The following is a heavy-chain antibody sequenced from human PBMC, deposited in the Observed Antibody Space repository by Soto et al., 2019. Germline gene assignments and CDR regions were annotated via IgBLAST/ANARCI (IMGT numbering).Heavy chain of an antibody. CDR3: ARVVIGYCSGGSCYSGAVDI. D-gene: IGHD2-15*01. J-gene: IGHJ3*02. CDR1: GYTFTSYG. V-gene: IGHV1-18*01. CDR2: ISAYNGNT. Sequence: AASVKVSCKASGYTFTSYGISWVRQAPGQGLEWMGWISAYNGNTNYAQKLQGRVTMTTDTSTSTAYMELRSLRSDDTAVYYCARVVIGYCSGGSCYSGAVDIWGQGTMVTVSS.